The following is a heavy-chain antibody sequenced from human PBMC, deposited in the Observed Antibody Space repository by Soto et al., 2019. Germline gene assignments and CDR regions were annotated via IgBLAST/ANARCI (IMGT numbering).Heavy chain of an antibody. CDR1: GFTFSSYG. J-gene: IGHJ4*02. Sequence: QVQLVESGGGVVQPGRSLRLSCAASGFTFSSYGMHWVRQAPGKGLEWVAVIWYDGSNKYYADSVKGRFTISRDNSKNTLYLQMNSLRAEDMAVYYCARDRGGSCFDYWGQGTLVTVSS. V-gene: IGHV3-33*01. D-gene: IGHD2-15*01. CDR3: ARDRGGSCFDY. CDR2: IWYDGSNK.